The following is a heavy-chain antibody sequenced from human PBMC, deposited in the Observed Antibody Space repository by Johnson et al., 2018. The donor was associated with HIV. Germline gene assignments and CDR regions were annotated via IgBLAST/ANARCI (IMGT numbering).Heavy chain of an antibody. Sequence: QVKLVESGGGVVQPGRSLRLSCAASGFTFSNYAMHWVRQAPDKGLEWVAVISYDGTNNYYADSVKGRFTISRDNSKNTLYLQMNSLRAEDTAVYYCARGRGELLGGAFDIWGQGTMVTVSS. D-gene: IGHD1-26*01. CDR1: GFTFSNYA. J-gene: IGHJ3*02. CDR3: ARGRGELLGGAFDI. CDR2: ISYDGTNN. V-gene: IGHV3-30*03.